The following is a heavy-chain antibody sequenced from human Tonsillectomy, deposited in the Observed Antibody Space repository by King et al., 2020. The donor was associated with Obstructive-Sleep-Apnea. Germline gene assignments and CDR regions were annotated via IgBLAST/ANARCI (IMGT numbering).Heavy chain of an antibody. Sequence: VQLVESGGGVVQPGRSLRLSCAASGFTFSSYDMHWVRQAPGKGLEWVALISDDGSIKYNEDSVKGRFTISRDNSKNTLYLQMNSLRAEDTAVYYCAKAMAQGSVYDFFFEYWGQGTLVTVSS. V-gene: IGHV3-30*18. J-gene: IGHJ4*02. D-gene: IGHD5/OR15-5a*01. CDR1: GFTFSSYD. CDR3: AKAMAQGSVYDFFFEY. CDR2: ISDDGSIK.